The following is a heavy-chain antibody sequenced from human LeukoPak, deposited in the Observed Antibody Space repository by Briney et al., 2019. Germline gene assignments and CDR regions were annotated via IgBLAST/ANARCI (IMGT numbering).Heavy chain of an antibody. Sequence: SETLSLTCTVSGGSISSSSYYWGWIRQPPGKGLEWIGSIYYSGSTYYNPSLKSRVTISVDTSKNQFSLRLSSVTAADTAVYYCARAYEQLVAWFDPWGQGTLVTVSS. CDR3: ARAYEQLVAWFDP. J-gene: IGHJ5*02. CDR2: IYYSGST. D-gene: IGHD6-6*01. CDR1: GGSISSSSYY. V-gene: IGHV4-39*07.